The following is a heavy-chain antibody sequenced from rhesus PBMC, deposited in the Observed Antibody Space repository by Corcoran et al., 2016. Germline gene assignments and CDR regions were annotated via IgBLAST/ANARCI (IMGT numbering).Heavy chain of an antibody. CDR3: ARGGVVAFFDY. CDR1: GGSIRSNY. V-gene: IGHV4-173*01. CDR2: ISGSGGST. D-gene: IGHD3-16*01. J-gene: IGHJ4*01. Sequence: QLQLQESGPGLVKPSETLSLTCAVSGGSIRSNYWSWIRTPPGKGLEWIGRISGSGGSTDYNPALKSRVTISTDTSKNQFSLKLSAVTAADTAVYYCARGGVVAFFDYWGQGVLVTVSS.